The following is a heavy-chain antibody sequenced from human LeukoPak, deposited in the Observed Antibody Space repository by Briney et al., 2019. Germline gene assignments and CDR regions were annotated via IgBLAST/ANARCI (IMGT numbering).Heavy chain of an antibody. CDR1: GFTFNTFN. V-gene: IGHV3-21*01. Sequence: KPGGSLRLSCAASGFTFNTFNMNWVRQAPGKGLEWVSSISSSSSYIYYADSVKVRFTISRDNAKNSLYLQMNSLRAEDTAVYYCARVAGLLREFDYWGQGTLVTVSS. CDR3: ARVAGLLREFDY. D-gene: IGHD1-26*01. CDR2: ISSSSSYI. J-gene: IGHJ4*02.